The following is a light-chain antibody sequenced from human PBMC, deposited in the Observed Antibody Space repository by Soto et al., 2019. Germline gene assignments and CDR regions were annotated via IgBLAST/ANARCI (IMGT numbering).Light chain of an antibody. J-gene: IGKJ3*01. CDR1: ESVHRN. V-gene: IGKV3-15*01. CDR3: QHYSNWPPT. CDR2: YAS. Sequence: EVVMTQSPATLSVSPGERVTLSCRASESVHRNLGWYQQKPGQGPSLLIYYASTRATGVPDRFTGSGSGTEFTLTISSLQSEDFGVYHCQHYSNWPPTFGPGTKVEIK.